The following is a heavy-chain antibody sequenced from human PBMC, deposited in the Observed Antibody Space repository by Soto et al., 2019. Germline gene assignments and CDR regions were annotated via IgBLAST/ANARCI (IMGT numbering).Heavy chain of an antibody. CDR2: VGDNGGSRRGT. J-gene: IGHJ3*02. CDR3: AREKAVVIAALDI. D-gene: IGHD2-21*01. V-gene: IGHV3-23*01. CDR1: GFMFNNSA. Sequence: DVALLESGGGLVQPGGSLRLSCKASGFMFNNSAMTWVRQAPGQGLQWVASVGDNGGSRRGTYYADSVKGRFTISRDNSKNTLYLQLDSLTGADTAVYYCAREKAVVIAALDIWGQGTMVTVSS.